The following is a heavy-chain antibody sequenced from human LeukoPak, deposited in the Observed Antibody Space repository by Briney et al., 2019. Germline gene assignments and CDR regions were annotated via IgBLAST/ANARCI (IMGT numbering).Heavy chain of an antibody. CDR2: IRYDGSNK. V-gene: IGHV3-30*02. CDR3: ARGPWASGTQITSLDL. J-gene: IGHJ2*01. D-gene: IGHD3-10*01. CDR1: GFTFSSYG. Sequence: GGSLRLSCAASGFTFSSYGMHWVRQAPGKGLEWVAFIRYDGSNKYYADSVKGRFTISRDNSKNTLYLQMNSLRAEDMAVYYCARGPWASGTQITSLDLWGRGTLVTVSS.